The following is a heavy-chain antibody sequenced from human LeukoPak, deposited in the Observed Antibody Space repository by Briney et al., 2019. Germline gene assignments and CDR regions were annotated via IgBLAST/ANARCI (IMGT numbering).Heavy chain of an antibody. V-gene: IGHV1-69*06. Sequence: SVKVSCKASGGTFSSYAISWVRQAPGQGLEWMGGIIPIFGTANYAQKFQGRVTMTEDTSTDTAYMELSSLRSEDTAVYYCATDLAATNYIFDYWGQGTLVTVSS. D-gene: IGHD2-15*01. J-gene: IGHJ4*02. CDR2: IIPIFGTA. CDR1: GGTFSSYA. CDR3: ATDLAATNYIFDY.